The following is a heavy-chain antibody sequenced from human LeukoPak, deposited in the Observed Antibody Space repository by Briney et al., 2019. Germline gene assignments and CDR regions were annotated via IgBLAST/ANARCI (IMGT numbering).Heavy chain of an antibody. CDR2: ISGSGGST. D-gene: IGHD3-22*01. CDR3: AKSHYDSSGYSPDWYFDL. Sequence: GGSLRPSCAASGFTFSSYAMSWVRQAPGKGLEWVSAISGSGGSTYYADSVKGRFTISRDNSKNTLYLQMNSLRAEDTAVYYCAKSHYDSSGYSPDWYFDLWGRGTLVTVSS. CDR1: GFTFSSYA. V-gene: IGHV3-23*01. J-gene: IGHJ2*01.